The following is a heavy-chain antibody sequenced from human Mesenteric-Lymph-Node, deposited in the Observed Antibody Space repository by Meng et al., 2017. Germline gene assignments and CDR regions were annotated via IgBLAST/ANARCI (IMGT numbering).Heavy chain of an antibody. J-gene: IGHJ4*02. Sequence: GSLRLSCAVSGDSINSDDFWGWIRQPPGKGLEFIGSIYYTGSTYYNPALKSRVTISVDTSTNQFSLKVNSVTAADTAIYYCARVYLTSEYYLDYFDFWGQGTLVTVSS. CDR3: ARVYLTSEYYLDYFDF. V-gene: IGHV4-38-2*01. CDR1: GDSINSDDF. CDR2: IYYTGST. D-gene: IGHD2/OR15-2a*01.